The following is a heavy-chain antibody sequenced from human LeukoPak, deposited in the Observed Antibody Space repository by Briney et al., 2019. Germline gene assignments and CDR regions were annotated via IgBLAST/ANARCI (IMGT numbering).Heavy chain of an antibody. CDR3: ARGHLQDILTHAPSFDY. D-gene: IGHD3-9*01. CDR2: IHYSGTT. V-gene: IGHV4-30-4*01. CDR1: GGSISSGDYY. Sequence: PSQTLSLTCTVSGGSISSGDYYWSWIRQPPGKGLEWIGYIHYSGTTHYNPSLKSRLTISVDTSRDQFSLELNSVTAADTAVYYCARGHLQDILTHAPSFDYWGQGTLVTVSS. J-gene: IGHJ4*02.